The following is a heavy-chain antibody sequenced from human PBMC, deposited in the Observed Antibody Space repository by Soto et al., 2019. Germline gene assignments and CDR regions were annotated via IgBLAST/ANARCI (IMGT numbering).Heavy chain of an antibody. V-gene: IGHV4-34*01. D-gene: IGHD3-10*01. CDR3: ARRPPTYYYGSGSYYFNWFDP. Sequence: PSETLSLTCAVYGGSFSGYYWSWIRQPPGKGLEWIGEINHSGSTNYNPSLKSRVTISVDTSKNQFSLKLSSVTAADTAVYYCARRPPTYYYGSGSYYFNWFDPWGQGTLVTVSS. CDR1: GGSFSGYY. CDR2: INHSGST. J-gene: IGHJ5*02.